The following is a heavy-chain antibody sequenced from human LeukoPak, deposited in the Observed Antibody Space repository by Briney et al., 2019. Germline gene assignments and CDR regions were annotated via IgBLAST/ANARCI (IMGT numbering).Heavy chain of an antibody. CDR2: IYYSGST. D-gene: IGHD2-21*01. J-gene: IGHJ4*02. CDR3: ASFYQAYYFDY. Sequence: SETLSLTCGVSGGSISSGDFYWSWIRQPPGKGLEWIGYIYYSGSTYYNPSLKSRVTISVDTSKNQFSLKLSSVTAADTAVYYCASFYQAYYFDYWGQGTLVTVSS. V-gene: IGHV4-30-4*01. CDR1: GGSISSGDFY.